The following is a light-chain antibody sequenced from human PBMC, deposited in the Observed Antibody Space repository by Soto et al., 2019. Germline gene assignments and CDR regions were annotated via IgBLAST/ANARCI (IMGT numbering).Light chain of an antibody. Sequence: DIPMTQSLSSLSASVGDTVTITCRASQSISNSLSWYQQKPGKAPKFLIYVASTLQRGVPSRFSGSGSGTDFTLTISSLQPEDVATYYCQQTFSPPYTFGQGTELEIK. CDR1: QSISNS. V-gene: IGKV1-39*01. CDR2: VAS. J-gene: IGKJ2*01. CDR3: QQTFSPPYT.